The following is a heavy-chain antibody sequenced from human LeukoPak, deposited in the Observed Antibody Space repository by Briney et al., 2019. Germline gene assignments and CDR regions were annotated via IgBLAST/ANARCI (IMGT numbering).Heavy chain of an antibody. V-gene: IGHV4-59*01. Sequence: PSETLSLTCTVSGGSISSDYWSWIRQPPGKGLEWIGYFYYSGSTKYNPSLKSRVTISVDTSKNQFSLKLSSVTAADTAVYCCARVGVVGASYYFGHWGQGTLVTVSS. D-gene: IGHD1-26*01. CDR1: GGSISSDY. CDR2: FYYSGST. J-gene: IGHJ4*02. CDR3: ARVGVVGASYYFGH.